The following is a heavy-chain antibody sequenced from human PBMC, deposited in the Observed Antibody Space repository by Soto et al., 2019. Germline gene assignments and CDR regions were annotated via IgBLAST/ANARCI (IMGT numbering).Heavy chain of an antibody. Sequence: SQTLSLTCAISGGSVASNSATWNWIRQSPSRGLEWLGRTYYRSKWYSDYAVSVNSRVSINPDTSKNQFSLQLNSVTPDDTAVYYCASGYYGYAVYLEYWGQGTLVTVSS. CDR1: GGSVASNSAT. J-gene: IGHJ4*02. V-gene: IGHV6-1*01. D-gene: IGHD3-16*01. CDR3: ASGYYGYAVYLEY. CDR2: TYYRSKWYS.